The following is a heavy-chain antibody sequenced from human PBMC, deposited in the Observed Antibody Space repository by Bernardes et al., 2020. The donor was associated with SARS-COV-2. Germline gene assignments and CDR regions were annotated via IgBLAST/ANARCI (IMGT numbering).Heavy chain of an antibody. J-gene: IGHJ4*02. V-gene: IGHV4-39*01. D-gene: IGHD3-10*01. CDR2: IYYSGRT. CDR3: ARRGSFAMVREAFDY. CDR1: GGSISSSTSF. Sequence: SETLSLTCTVSGGSISSSTSFWGWIRQPPGKGLEWIGSIYYSGRTYYNPSLKSRVTISVDTSKNQFSLKLSSVTAADTAVYFCARRGSFAMVREAFDYWGQGTLVTVSS.